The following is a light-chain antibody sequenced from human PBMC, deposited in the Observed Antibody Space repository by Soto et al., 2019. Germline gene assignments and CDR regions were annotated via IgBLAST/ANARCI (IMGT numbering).Light chain of an antibody. J-gene: IGKJ1*01. CDR3: QQYNSYRWT. Sequence: IHLTQSPSSLSASVGDRVTITCRASQDIAIYLAWYQQKPGEAPKLLIYAASTLHGGVPSRFSGSGSGTEFTLTISSLQPDDFATYYCQQYNSYRWTFGQGTKVDIK. CDR2: AAS. CDR1: QDIAIY. V-gene: IGKV1-9*01.